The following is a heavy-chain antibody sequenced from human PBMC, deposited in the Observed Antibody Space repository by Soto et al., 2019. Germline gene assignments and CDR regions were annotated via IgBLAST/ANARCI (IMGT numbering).Heavy chain of an antibody. CDR1: GYTFTGYY. J-gene: IGHJ6*02. Sequence: GASVKVSCKASGYTFTGYYMHWVRQAPGQGLEWMGWINPSSGGTNYAQKFQGWVTMTRDTSISTAYMELSKLRSDDTAVYYCARDLVEGRGYEKTNAYYYYGMDVWGQGTTVTVSS. CDR3: ARDLVEGRGYEKTNAYYYYGMDV. D-gene: IGHD5-12*01. CDR2: INPSSGGT. V-gene: IGHV1-2*04.